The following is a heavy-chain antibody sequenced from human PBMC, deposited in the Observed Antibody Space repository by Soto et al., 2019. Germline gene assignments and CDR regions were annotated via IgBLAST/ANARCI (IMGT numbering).Heavy chain of an antibody. CDR1: GDSISSYY. V-gene: IGHV4-59*01. CDR2: LYYGRSA. D-gene: IGHD3-22*01. J-gene: IGHJ4*02. Sequence: QVQLQESGPGLVKPSETLSLTCAVSGDSISSYYCMWIRQPPGKGLESIGYLYYGRSANYNPSLNSRVTLSVDTSTNQCSLTLSSMTDADTAVYYCALRSMAVVPEYWGQVTLVTVSS. CDR3: ALRSMAVVPEY.